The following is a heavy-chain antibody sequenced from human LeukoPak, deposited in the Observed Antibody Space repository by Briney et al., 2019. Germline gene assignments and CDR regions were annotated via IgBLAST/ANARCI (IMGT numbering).Heavy chain of an antibody. CDR3: ARRPPTVVTLSRDALHI. J-gene: IGHJ3*02. D-gene: IGHD4-23*01. V-gene: IGHV5-51*01. Sequence: GESLKISCKGSGYTFNNFWIGWVRQMPGKGLEWMGIIYPADSDTTYSPSFRGQVTISADKSINTAYLQLSSLKASDTAMYYCARRPPTVVTLSRDALHIWGQGTMVTVS. CDR2: IYPADSDT. CDR1: GYTFNNFW.